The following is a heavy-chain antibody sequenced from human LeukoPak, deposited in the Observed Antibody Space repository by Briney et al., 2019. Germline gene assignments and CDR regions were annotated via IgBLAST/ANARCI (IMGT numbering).Heavy chain of an antibody. CDR3: ARDRWPTVTTKSHFDH. J-gene: IGHJ4*02. V-gene: IGHV3-30-3*01. Sequence: GRSLRLSCAASGFTFSSYAMHWVRQAPGKGLEWVAVISYDGSNKYYADSVKGRFTISRDNSKNPLYLQMNSLTAEDTAVYYCARDRWPTVTTKSHFDHWGQGTLVTVSS. CDR1: GFTFSSYA. D-gene: IGHD4-17*01. CDR2: ISYDGSNK.